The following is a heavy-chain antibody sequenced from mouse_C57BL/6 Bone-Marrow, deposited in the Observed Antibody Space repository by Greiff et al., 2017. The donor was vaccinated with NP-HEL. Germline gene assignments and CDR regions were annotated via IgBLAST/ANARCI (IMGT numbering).Heavy chain of an antibody. J-gene: IGHJ3*01. CDR3: AKGWFAY. CDR2: IWSGGST. Sequence: QVQLQQSGPGLVQPSQSLSITCTVSGFSLTSYGVHWVRQSPGKGLEWLGVIWSGGSTDYNAAFISRLSISKDNSKSQVFFKMNSLQADDTAIYYCAKGWFAYWGQGTLVTVSA. V-gene: IGHV2-2*01. CDR1: GFSLTSYG.